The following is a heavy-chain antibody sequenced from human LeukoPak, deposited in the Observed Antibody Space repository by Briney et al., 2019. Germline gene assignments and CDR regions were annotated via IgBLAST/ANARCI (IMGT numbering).Heavy chain of an antibody. CDR2: ISWNSGSI. CDR3: AKEDH. Sequence: GGSLRLSCAASGFTFDDYAMHWVRQAPGKGLEWVSDISWNSGSICYADSVKGPFNMPRNNAKDSLYLQMNCLRAEDTALYYCAKEDHWGQGTLVTVSS. CDR1: GFTFDDYA. J-gene: IGHJ4*02. V-gene: IGHV3-9*01.